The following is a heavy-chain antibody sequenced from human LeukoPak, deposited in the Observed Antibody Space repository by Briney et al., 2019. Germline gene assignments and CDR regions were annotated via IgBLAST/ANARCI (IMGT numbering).Heavy chain of an antibody. D-gene: IGHD6-19*01. J-gene: IGHJ6*04. CDR3: ARGLRQGSAWSWGPKEKSYQYMDV. CDR2: INPRGST. V-gene: IGHV4-34*01. Sequence: KPSGTLSLTCGVSGGSFSSHYWTWLRQPPGKGLEWIGEINPRGSTNYNPSLESRVTVSADTSRNQLSLSLTSVTAADSAVYFCARGLRQGSAWSWGPKEKSYQYMDVWGTGTTVIVSS. CDR1: GGSFSSHY.